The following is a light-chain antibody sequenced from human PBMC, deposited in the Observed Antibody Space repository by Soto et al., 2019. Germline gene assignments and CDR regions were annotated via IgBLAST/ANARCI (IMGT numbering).Light chain of an antibody. CDR3: QQRSNCPLT. Sequence: EIVLTQSPVTLSLSPGERATLPCRAIQSVRNYLAWYQQKGGQAPRLLSYDASNRATGIPARFSGSGSETDLSLTISSLEPEVFAVYYCQQRSNCPLTFGGGTKVEIK. CDR2: DAS. CDR1: QSVRNY. V-gene: IGKV3-11*01. J-gene: IGKJ4*01.